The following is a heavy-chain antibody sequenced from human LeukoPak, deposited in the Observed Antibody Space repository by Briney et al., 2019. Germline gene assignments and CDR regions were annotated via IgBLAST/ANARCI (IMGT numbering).Heavy chain of an antibody. Sequence: GESLKISCKDSGYSFTGYWIGWVRQMPGKGLEWMGIIYPGDSETRYSPSFQGQVTISADKSISTAYLQWSSLRASDSAMYYCARQGEYYAMDVWGQGTTVTVSS. CDR2: IYPGDSET. D-gene: IGHD2/OR15-2a*01. CDR1: GYSFTGYW. CDR3: ARQGEYYAMDV. V-gene: IGHV5-51*01. J-gene: IGHJ6*02.